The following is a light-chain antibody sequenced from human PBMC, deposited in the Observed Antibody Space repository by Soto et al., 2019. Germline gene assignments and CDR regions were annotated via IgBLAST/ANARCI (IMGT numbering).Light chain of an antibody. Sequence: SVLTEPAAVSGSLGQTVTISCTGPPSDIGDFNGISCYQQYPGKAPRLLSYEVNNALSGGSKLFSGFKASNTPSRTHSVLLDDDEADYFCASFRSGIIRVFGSETKITVL. CDR3: ASFRSGIIRV. CDR2: EVN. J-gene: IGLJ1*01. CDR1: PSDIGDFNG. V-gene: IGLV2-14*01.